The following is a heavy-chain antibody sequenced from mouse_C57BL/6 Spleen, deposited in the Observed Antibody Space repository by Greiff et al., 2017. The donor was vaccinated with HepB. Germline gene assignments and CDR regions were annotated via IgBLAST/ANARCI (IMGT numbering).Heavy chain of an antibody. D-gene: IGHD2-5*01. CDR1: GYTFTSYW. Sequence: VQLQQPGAELVRPGSSVKLSCKASGYTFTSYWMHWVKQRPIQGLEWIGNIDPSDSETHYNQKFKDKATLTVDKSSSTAYMQLSSLTSEDSAVYYCAREAGYSKRDFDYWGQGTTLTVSS. CDR3: AREAGYSKRDFDY. J-gene: IGHJ2*01. V-gene: IGHV1-52*01. CDR2: IDPSDSET.